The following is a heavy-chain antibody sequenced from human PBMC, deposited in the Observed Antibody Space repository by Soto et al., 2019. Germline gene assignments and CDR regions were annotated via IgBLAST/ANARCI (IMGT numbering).Heavy chain of an antibody. J-gene: IGHJ4*02. D-gene: IGHD3-9*01. CDR1: GYTFKNYG. Sequence: QDHLVQSGAEVKKPGASVKVSCKASGYTFKNYGINWVRQAPGQGLEWVAWISAYNGDTSYAQHLQGRVAVITETLTNTAYMELRSLRPDDTAVYFCVLGGLETGYYRDMDYWGQGTLVSVSS. CDR2: ISAYNGDT. CDR3: VLGGLETGYYRDMDY. V-gene: IGHV1-18*04.